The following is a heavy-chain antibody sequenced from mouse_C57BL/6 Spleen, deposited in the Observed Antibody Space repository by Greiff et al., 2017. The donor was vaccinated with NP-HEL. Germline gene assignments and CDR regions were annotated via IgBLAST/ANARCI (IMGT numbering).Heavy chain of an antibody. CDR1: GYTFTSYW. Sequence: VQLQQSGAELAKPGASVKLSCKASGYTFTSYWMHWVKQRPGQGLEWIGYINPSSGYTKYNQKFKDKAKLTADKSSSTAYMQLSSLTYEDSAVYYCARSLSNWDDYYAMDYWGQGTSVTVSS. D-gene: IGHD4-1*01. J-gene: IGHJ4*01. CDR2: INPSSGYT. V-gene: IGHV1-7*01. CDR3: ARSLSNWDDYYAMDY.